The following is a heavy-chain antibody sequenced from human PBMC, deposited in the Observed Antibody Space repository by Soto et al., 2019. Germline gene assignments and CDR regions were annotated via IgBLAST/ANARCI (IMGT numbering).Heavy chain of an antibody. CDR1: GFTFSSYS. D-gene: IGHD6-13*01. V-gene: IGHV3-21*01. Sequence: EVQLVGSGGGLVKPGGSLRLSCAASGFTFSSYSMHWVRQAPGKGLEWVSTITTSSTSIYYADSVEGRFTISRHNSKNSLYQQRTNLRVCATSAYYCASVRWRASHNWGQGTMVTVSS. CDR3: ASVRWRASHN. J-gene: IGHJ3*02. CDR2: ITTSSTSI.